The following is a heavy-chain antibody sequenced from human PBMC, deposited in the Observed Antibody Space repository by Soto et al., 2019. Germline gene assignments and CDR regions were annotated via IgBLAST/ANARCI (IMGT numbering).Heavy chain of an antibody. CDR2: IYYSGNT. J-gene: IGHJ4*02. CDR3: ARHVAGYSSGLDY. Sequence: QLQLQESGPGLVKPSETLSLTCTVSGGSISSSSYYWGWIRQPPGKGLEWIGSIYYSGNTYYNPSLKRRVTISGDTSKNQFSLKLSSVTAADTAVYYCARHVAGYSSGLDYWGQGTLVTVSS. V-gene: IGHV4-39*01. CDR1: GGSISSSSYY. D-gene: IGHD6-19*01.